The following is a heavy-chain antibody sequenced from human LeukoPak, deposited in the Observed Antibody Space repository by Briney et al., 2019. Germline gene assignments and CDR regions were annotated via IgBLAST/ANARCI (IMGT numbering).Heavy chain of an antibody. D-gene: IGHD3-22*01. CDR1: GGSISSYY. V-gene: IGHV4-4*09. Sequence: SETLSLTCTVSGGSISSYYWSWIRQPPGKGLEWIGYIHTSGSTNYNPSLKSRVTISVDTSKNQFSLKLSSVTAADTAVYYCASGGSGYSPDDYWGQGTLVTVSS. CDR2: IHTSGST. J-gene: IGHJ4*02. CDR3: ASGGSGYSPDDY.